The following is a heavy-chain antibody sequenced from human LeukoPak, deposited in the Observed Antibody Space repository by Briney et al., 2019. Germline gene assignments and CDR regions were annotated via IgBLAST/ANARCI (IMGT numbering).Heavy chain of an antibody. J-gene: IGHJ4*02. V-gene: IGHV4-30-2*01. Sequence: SETLSLTCTVSGGSISSDGYYWSWIRQPPGKGLEWLGYIYNSGSTYYNPSLKSRVTMSVDTSKNQFSLKLSSVTAADTAVYYCARDIFDYSSSWSLGYWGQGTLVTVSS. CDR3: ARDIFDYSSSWSLGY. CDR2: IYNSGST. D-gene: IGHD6-13*01. CDR1: GGSISSDGYY.